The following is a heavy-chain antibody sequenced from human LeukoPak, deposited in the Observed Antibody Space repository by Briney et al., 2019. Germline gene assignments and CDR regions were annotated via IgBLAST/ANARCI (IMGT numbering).Heavy chain of an antibody. J-gene: IGHJ3*02. CDR2: ITDSGNEI. CDR1: GFIFSDYY. Sequence: PGGSLRLSCAPSGFIFSDYYMSWVRQAPGKGPEWVSYITDSGNEIYYADSVKGRFTISRDNAKNSLFLQMNSLRAEDTAVYCCARLSHYAFDMWGQGAVVTVSS. V-gene: IGHV3-11*01. CDR3: ARLSHYAFDM.